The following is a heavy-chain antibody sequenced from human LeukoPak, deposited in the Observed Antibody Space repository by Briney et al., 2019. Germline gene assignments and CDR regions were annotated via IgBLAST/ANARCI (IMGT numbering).Heavy chain of an antibody. CDR2: FYFRRTT. J-gene: IGHJ4*02. CDR1: GCSITSGTFY. D-gene: IGHD3-9*01. V-gene: IGHV4-39*01. CDR3: ATTYNDILTPSYDFDY. Sequence: SETLSLTCTVSGCSITSGTFYWGCIPPPPGKGLEWIGSFYFRRTTYSNPTLKSRVTMSVDTSKNQFSLTLTSVTAADTAIFFCATTYNDILTPSYDFDYWGQGSLVTVSS.